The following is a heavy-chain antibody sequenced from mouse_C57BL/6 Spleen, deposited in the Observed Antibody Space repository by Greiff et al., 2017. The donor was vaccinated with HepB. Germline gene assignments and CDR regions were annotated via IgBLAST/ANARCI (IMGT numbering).Heavy chain of an antibody. CDR1: GYSFTGYY. Sequence: EVKLQESGPELVKPGASVKISCKASGYSFTGYYMNWVKQSPEKGLEWIGEINPSTGGTTYNQKFKAKATLTVDKSSSTSYMQLKSLTSEDSAVYYWTRRDSSGYDAMDYWGQGTSVTVSS. CDR3: TRRDSSGYDAMDY. D-gene: IGHD3-2*02. J-gene: IGHJ4*01. CDR2: INPSTGGT. V-gene: IGHV1-42*01.